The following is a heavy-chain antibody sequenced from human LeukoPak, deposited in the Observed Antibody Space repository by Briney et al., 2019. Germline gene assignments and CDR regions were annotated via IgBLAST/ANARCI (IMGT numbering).Heavy chain of an antibody. CDR3: ARGPGASIMITFGGVIPFDY. CDR1: GGFFSGYY. D-gene: IGHD3-16*02. V-gene: IGHV4-34*01. J-gene: IGHJ4*02. Sequence: SETLSLTCAVYGGFFSGYYWSWIRQPPGKGLEWIGEINHSGSTNYNPSLKSRVTISVDTSKNQFSLKLSSVTAADTAVYYCARGPGASIMITFGGVIPFDYWGQGTLVTVSS. CDR2: INHSGST.